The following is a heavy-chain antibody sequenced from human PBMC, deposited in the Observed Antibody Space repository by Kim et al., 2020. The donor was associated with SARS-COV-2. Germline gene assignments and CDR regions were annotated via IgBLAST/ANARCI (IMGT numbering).Heavy chain of an antibody. V-gene: IGHV1-3*01. CDR2: INAGNGNT. CDR3: ARLYSGYDWGGVLPY. D-gene: IGHD5-12*01. J-gene: IGHJ4*02. CDR1: GYTFTSYA. Sequence: ASVKVSCKASGYTFTSYAMHWVRQAPGQRLEWMGWINAGNGNTKYSQKFQGRVTITRDTSASTAYMELSSLRSEDTAVYYCARLYSGYDWGGVLPYWGQGTLVPVSS.